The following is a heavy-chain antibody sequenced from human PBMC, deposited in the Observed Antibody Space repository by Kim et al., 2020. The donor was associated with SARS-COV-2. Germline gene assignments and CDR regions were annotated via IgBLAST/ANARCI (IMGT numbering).Heavy chain of an antibody. Sequence: SETLSLTCTVSGGSISSSSYYWGWIRQPPGKGLEWIGSIYYSGSTYYNPSLKSRVTISVDTSKNQFSLKLSSVTAADTAVYYCASLSLGIIVVVTAFFDYWGQGTLVTVSS. CDR3: ASLSLGIIVVVTAFFDY. CDR1: GGSISSSSYY. CDR2: IYYSGST. V-gene: IGHV4-39*01. J-gene: IGHJ4*02. D-gene: IGHD2-21*02.